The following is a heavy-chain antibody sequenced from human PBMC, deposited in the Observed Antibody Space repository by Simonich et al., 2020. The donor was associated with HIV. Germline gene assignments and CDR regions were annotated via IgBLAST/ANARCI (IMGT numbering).Heavy chain of an antibody. CDR2: NNHSGST. Sequence: QVQLQQWGAGLLKPSETLSLTCAVYGGSFSGYYWSWIRQPPGKGLEWIGENNHSGSTNYNPSLKSRVPISVDPSKNQFSLKLSSVTAADTAVYYCARRHPTTVTTPYFDYWGQGTLVTVSS. V-gene: IGHV4-34*01. CDR1: GGSFSGYY. CDR3: ARRHPTTVTTPYFDY. D-gene: IGHD4-17*01. J-gene: IGHJ4*02.